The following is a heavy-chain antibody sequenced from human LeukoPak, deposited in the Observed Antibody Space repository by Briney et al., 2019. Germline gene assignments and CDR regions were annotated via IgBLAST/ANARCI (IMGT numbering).Heavy chain of an antibody. V-gene: IGHV4-34*01. CDR3: ARGIVVVPAASFDY. CDR2: INHSGST. Sequence: KPSETLSLTCAVYGGSFSGYYWSWIRQPPGKGLEWIGEINHSGSTNYNPSLKSRVTISVDTSKNQFSLKLSSVTAADTAVYYCARGIVVVPAASFDYWGQGTLVTVSS. CDR1: GGSFSGYY. J-gene: IGHJ4*02. D-gene: IGHD2-2*01.